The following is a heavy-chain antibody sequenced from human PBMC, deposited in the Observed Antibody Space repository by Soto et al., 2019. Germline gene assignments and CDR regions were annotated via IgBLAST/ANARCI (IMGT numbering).Heavy chain of an antibody. CDR2: ISYDGGER. CDR3: ARDLPLYCRGDCNFDF. V-gene: IGHV3-30*03. Sequence: TGGSLRLSCGGSGFIFSRYGMHWVRQAPGKGLEWVTGISYDGGERFYADSVKGRFTISRDNSKNRLDVQMSSLRPEDTAVYYCARDLPLYCRGDCNFDFWGQGTLVTVSS. J-gene: IGHJ4*02. CDR1: GFIFSRYG. D-gene: IGHD2-21*02.